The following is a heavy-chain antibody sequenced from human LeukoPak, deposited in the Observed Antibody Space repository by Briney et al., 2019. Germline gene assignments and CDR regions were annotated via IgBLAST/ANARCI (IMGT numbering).Heavy chain of an antibody. CDR3: ARDRLYGSERGNLPTDS. CDR1: GFTFSSYA. D-gene: IGHD3-10*01. CDR2: IWFDGRKE. V-gene: IGHV3-33*08. J-gene: IGHJ4*02. Sequence: HPGGSLRLSCAASGFTFSSYAMSWVRQAPGKGLEWVGHIWFDGRKEDYADSVKGRFTISRDNSNNRLYLQMDSLRAEDTAVYFCARDRLYGSERGNLPTDSWGQGTQVTVSS.